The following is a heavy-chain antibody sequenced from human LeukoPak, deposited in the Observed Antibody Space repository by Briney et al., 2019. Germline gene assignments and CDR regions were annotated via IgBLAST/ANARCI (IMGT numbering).Heavy chain of an antibody. V-gene: IGHV3-30*18. J-gene: IGHJ4*02. D-gene: IGHD2-8*01. CDR2: ISYDGSNK. CDR1: GFTFSSYG. Sequence: PGGSLRLSCAASGFTFSSYGMHWVRQAPGKGLEWVAVISYDGSNKYYADSVKGRFTISRDNSKNTLYLQMNSLRAEDTAVYYCAKAGLRWYYFDYWGQGTLVTVSS. CDR3: AKAGLRWYYFDY.